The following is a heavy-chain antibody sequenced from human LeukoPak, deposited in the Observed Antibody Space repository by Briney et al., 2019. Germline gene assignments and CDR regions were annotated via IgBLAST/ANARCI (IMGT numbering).Heavy chain of an antibody. Sequence: GGSLRLSCAASGFTFGAYAMHWVRQSPGKGLEWVALISYDGNNEWYADSVKGRFTVSRDNSKNTLYLQMNSLRVEDTAVYCCARGHPHGWELYLDYWGQGTLVTVSS. J-gene: IGHJ4*02. D-gene: IGHD1-26*01. CDR2: ISYDGNNE. CDR3: ARGHPHGWELYLDY. CDR1: GFTFGAYA. V-gene: IGHV3-30*04.